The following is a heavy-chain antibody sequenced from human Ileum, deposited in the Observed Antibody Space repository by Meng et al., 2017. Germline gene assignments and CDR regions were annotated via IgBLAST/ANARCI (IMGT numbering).Heavy chain of an antibody. Sequence: QVQLRQWGAGLLKPSETLSLTCVVYGGSFSANYWTWIRQPPGKGLEWIGEINHNGNTNYKPSLKSRVTISVDTSKKQFSLRLTSVTAADTAVYYCASARYDNWGQGTLVTVS. V-gene: IGHV4-34*01. CDR2: INHNGNT. J-gene: IGHJ4*02. CDR1: GGSFSANY. CDR3: ASARYDN.